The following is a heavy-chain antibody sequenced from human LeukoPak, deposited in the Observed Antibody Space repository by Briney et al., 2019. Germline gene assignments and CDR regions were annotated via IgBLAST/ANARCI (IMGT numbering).Heavy chain of an antibody. D-gene: IGHD5-12*01. CDR2: IYHAGST. Sequence: SETLSITCTVSGGSISSSNHFWGWIRQPPGKGLEWIGSIYHAGSTYQNSSLKSRVTISVDTSKNQFSLKLSSVTAADTAVYYFARRVLATISFDYWGQGILVTVSS. CDR1: GGSISSSNHF. CDR3: ARRVLATISFDY. V-gene: IGHV4-39*01. J-gene: IGHJ4*02.